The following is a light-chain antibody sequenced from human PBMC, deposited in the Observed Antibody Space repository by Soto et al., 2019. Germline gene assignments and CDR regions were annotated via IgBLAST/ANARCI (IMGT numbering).Light chain of an antibody. J-gene: IGLJ1*01. V-gene: IGLV2-18*02. CDR2: EVS. Sequence: QSVLTQPPSVSGSPGQSVTIXXTGTXXDVGSYNRVSWYQQPPGTAPKLIIYEVSNRPSGVPDRFSGSKSGNTASLTISGLQAEDEADYYCSSYTSSSTLGVFGTGTKLTVL. CDR1: XXDVGSYNR. CDR3: SSYTSSSTLGV.